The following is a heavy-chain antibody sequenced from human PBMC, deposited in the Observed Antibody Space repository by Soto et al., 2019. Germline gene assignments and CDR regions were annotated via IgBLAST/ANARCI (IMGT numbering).Heavy chain of an antibody. J-gene: IGHJ3*01. Sequence: PGESLTISCAASVFTLNTHGMSWVRQAPGRGLEWVSGISGSGGVIYYADSVKGRFTISRDNPKNTLYLQMNSLRAADTAVYYCVRDLHYDILTVHDAFDVWGQGTMVTVS. CDR1: VFTLNTHG. V-gene: IGHV3-23*01. CDR2: ISGSGGVI. D-gene: IGHD3-9*01. CDR3: VRDLHYDILTVHDAFDV.